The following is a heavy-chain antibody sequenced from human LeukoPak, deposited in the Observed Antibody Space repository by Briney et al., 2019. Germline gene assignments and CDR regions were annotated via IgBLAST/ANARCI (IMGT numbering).Heavy chain of an antibody. Sequence: PRGSLRLSCAASGFTFSNHLISWVGPAPRKGLEWVASIRPDGSDDHNMESVKGRLTIARDNAENSLYLRMSSLRAEDTAVYYCARLMGGVTTYDYWGQGTLVTLSS. CDR1: GFTFSNHL. CDR2: IRPDGSDD. J-gene: IGHJ4*02. D-gene: IGHD4-11*01. V-gene: IGHV3-7*01. CDR3: ARLMGGVTTYDY.